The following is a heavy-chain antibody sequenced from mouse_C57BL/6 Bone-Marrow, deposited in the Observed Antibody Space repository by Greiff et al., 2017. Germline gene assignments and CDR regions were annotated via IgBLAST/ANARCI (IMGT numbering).Heavy chain of an antibody. D-gene: IGHD2-9*01. CDR1: GYTFTSYW. CDR3: AREPTYYGYDGGYFDV. V-gene: IGHV1-69*01. Sequence: VQLQQPGAELVMPGASVKLSCKASGYTFTSYWMHWVKQRPGQGLEWIGEIDPSDSYPNYNQKFKGKSTLTVDKSSSTAYMQLSSLTSEDSAVYYCAREPTYYGYDGGYFDVWGTGTTVTVSS. J-gene: IGHJ1*03. CDR2: IDPSDSYP.